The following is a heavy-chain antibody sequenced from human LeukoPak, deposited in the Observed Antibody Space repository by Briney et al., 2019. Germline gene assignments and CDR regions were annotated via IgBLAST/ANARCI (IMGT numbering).Heavy chain of an antibody. V-gene: IGHV4-39*01. Sequence: PSETLSLTCTVSGVSISSSNSYWGWIRQPPGKGLEWIGSIYYSGSTYYNPSLKSRVTISVDTSKNQFSLKLSSVTAADTAVYYCARGMYYYYYYMDVWGKGTTVTVSS. CDR1: GVSISSSNSY. CDR2: IYYSGST. CDR3: ARGMYYYYYYMDV. J-gene: IGHJ6*03.